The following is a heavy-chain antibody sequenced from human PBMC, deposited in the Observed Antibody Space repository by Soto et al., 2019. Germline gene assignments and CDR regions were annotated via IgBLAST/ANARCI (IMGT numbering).Heavy chain of an antibody. V-gene: IGHV3-21*01. J-gene: IGHJ4*02. D-gene: IGHD3-9*01. CDR3: ARGPLGLRYFDWLFY. CDR1: GFTFSSYS. CDR2: ISSSSSYI. Sequence: EVQLVESGGGLVKPGGSLRLSCAASGFTFSSYSMNWVRQAPGKGLEWVSSISSSSSYIYYVDSVKGRFTISRDNAKNSRYRQMNSLRAEDTAVYYCARGPLGLRYFDWLFYWGQGTLVTVSS.